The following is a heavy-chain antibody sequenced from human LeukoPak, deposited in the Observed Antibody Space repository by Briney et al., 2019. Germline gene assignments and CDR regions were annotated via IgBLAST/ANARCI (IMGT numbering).Heavy chain of an antibody. J-gene: IGHJ4*02. V-gene: IGHV4-38-2*02. CDR3: ARVYDSPRAYFDY. CDR1: GYSISSGYY. CDR2: IYHSGST. D-gene: IGHD3-22*01. Sequence: SGTLSLTCTVSGYSISSGYYWGWIRQPPGKGLEWIGSIYHSGSTYYNPPLKSRVTISVDTSKNQFSLKLSSVTAADTAVYYCARVYDSPRAYFDYWGQGTLVTVSS.